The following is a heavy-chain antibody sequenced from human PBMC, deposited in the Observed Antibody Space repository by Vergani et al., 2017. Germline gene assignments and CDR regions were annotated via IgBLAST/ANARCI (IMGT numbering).Heavy chain of an antibody. CDR3: ARGVGYCSSTSCYTLDY. V-gene: IGHV4-59*01. CDR2: IYYSGST. J-gene: IGHJ4*02. Sequence: QVQLQESGPGLVKPSETLSLTCTVSGGSISSYYWSWIRQPPGKGLEWIGYIYYSGSTNYNPSLKSRVPISVDTSKNQFSMKRSSVTAADTAVYYCARGVGYCSSTSCYTLDYWGQGTLVTVSS. D-gene: IGHD2-2*02. CDR1: GGSISSYY.